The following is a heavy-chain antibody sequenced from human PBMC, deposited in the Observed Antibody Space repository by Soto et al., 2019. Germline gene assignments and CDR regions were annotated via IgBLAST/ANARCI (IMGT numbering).Heavy chain of an antibody. V-gene: IGHV3-30*18. CDR3: AKLPQYDILTGYLNYFDY. CDR1: GFTFSYYG. Sequence: GGSLRLSCAASGFTFSYYGMHWVRQAPGKGLEWVAVISYDGSNKYYADSVKGRFTISRDNSKNTLYLQMNSLRAEDTAVYYCAKLPQYDILTGYLNYFDYWGQGTLVTGLL. J-gene: IGHJ4*02. CDR2: ISYDGSNK. D-gene: IGHD3-9*01.